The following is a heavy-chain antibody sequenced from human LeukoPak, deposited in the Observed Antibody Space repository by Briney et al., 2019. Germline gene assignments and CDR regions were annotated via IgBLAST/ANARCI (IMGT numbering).Heavy chain of an antibody. J-gene: IGHJ4*02. CDR1: GFTFSSYS. V-gene: IGHV3-48*04. CDR3: ARVEYYGSGSGSFDY. D-gene: IGHD3-10*01. CDR2: ISSSSSTI. Sequence: GGSLRLSCAASGFTFSSYSMNWVRQAPGKGLEWVSYISSSSSTIYYADSVKGRFTISRDNAKNSLYLQMNSLRAEDTAVYYCARVEYYGSGSGSFDYWGQGTLVTVSS.